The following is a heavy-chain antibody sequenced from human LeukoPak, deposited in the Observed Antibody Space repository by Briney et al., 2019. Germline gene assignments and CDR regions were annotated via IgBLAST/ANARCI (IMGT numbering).Heavy chain of an antibody. CDR2: INHSGST. CDR1: GGSFSGYY. V-gene: IGHV4-34*01. CDR3: ARGRSAPGKYFQH. J-gene: IGHJ1*01. D-gene: IGHD6-13*01. Sequence: SETLSLTCTVYGGSFSGYYWSWIRQPPGKGLEWIGEINHSGSTNYNPSLKSRVTISVDTSKNQFSLKLSSVTAADTAVYYCARGRSAPGKYFQHWGQGTLVTVSS.